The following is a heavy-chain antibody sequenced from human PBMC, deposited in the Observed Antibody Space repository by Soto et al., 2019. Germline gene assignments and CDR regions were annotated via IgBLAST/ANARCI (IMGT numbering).Heavy chain of an antibody. CDR3: ARVRTTLDFYYYYMDV. D-gene: IGHD3-10*01. J-gene: IGHJ6*03. V-gene: IGHV4-59*08. CDR1: GDSISDDY. Sequence: PSETLSLTCTVSGDSISDDYWTWIRQPPGKALEWIGYVYYSGSTSYNPSFKSRVTIAVDTSKTQFSLKLNSVTAADTAVYYCARVRTTLDFYYYYMDVWGIGTRSPSP. CDR2: VYYSGST.